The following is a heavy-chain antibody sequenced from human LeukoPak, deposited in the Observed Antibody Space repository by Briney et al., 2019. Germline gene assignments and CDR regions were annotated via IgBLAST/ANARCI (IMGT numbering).Heavy chain of an antibody. J-gene: IGHJ4*02. Sequence: ASVKVSCKASGYTFTNYAIHWVRQAPGQRLEWMGWINAGNGNTKYLQRFQGRVTITRDTSASTAYMELSSLRYEDRAVFYCARGPKAAVAFFDYWGQGTLVSVSS. D-gene: IGHD6-13*01. CDR2: INAGNGNT. CDR1: GYTFTNYA. V-gene: IGHV1-3*01. CDR3: ARGPKAAVAFFDY.